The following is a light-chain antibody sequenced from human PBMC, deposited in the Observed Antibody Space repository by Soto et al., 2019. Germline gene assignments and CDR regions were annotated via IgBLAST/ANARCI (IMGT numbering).Light chain of an antibody. CDR3: AEWDDSLNGYV. Sequence: QSVLAQPPSASGTPGQRVTISCSGSSFNIGDNTVNWYQQLPGTAPRLLIYSHNQRPSGVPDRFSGSKSGTSASLAISGLQSEDEADYYCAEWDDSLNGYVFGTGTKLTVL. V-gene: IGLV1-44*01. CDR2: SHN. CDR1: SFNIGDNT. J-gene: IGLJ1*01.